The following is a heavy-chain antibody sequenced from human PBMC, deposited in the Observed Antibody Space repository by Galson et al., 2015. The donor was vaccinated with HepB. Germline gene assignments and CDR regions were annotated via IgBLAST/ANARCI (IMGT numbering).Heavy chain of an antibody. CDR3: ARDQESTNGVGDYYGMDV. Sequence: SLRLSCAASGFTFSSYAMHWVRQAPGKGLEWVAVISYDGSNKYYADSVKGRFTISRDNSKNTLYLQMNSLRAEDTAVYYCARDQESTNGVGDYYGMDVWGQGTTVTVSS. J-gene: IGHJ6*02. CDR2: ISYDGSNK. CDR1: GFTFSSYA. D-gene: IGHD2-8*01. V-gene: IGHV3-30-3*01.